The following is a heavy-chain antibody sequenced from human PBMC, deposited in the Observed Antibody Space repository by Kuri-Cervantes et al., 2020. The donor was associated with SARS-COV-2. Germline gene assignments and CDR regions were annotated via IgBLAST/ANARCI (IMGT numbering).Heavy chain of an antibody. CDR3: ARDQLLWFGDTKAFDI. Sequence: LSLTCAASGFTFSSYSMNWVRQAPGKGLEWVSSISSSSSYIYYADSVKGRFTISRDNAKNSLYLQMNSLRAEDTAVYYCARDQLLWFGDTKAFDIWGQGTMVTVSS. CDR1: GFTFSSYS. D-gene: IGHD3-10*01. CDR2: ISSSSSYI. J-gene: IGHJ3*02. V-gene: IGHV3-21*01.